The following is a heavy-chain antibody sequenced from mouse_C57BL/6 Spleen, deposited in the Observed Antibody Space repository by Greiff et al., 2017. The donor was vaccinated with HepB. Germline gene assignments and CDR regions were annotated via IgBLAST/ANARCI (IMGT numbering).Heavy chain of an antibody. CDR2: IYPGDGDT. J-gene: IGHJ3*01. V-gene: IGHV1-82*01. Sequence: VQRVESGPELVKPGASVKISCKASGYAFSSSWMNWVKQRPGKGLEWIGRIYPGDGDTNYNGKFKGKATLTADKSSSTAYMQLSSLTSEDSAVYFCARPDSSGPFAYWGQGTLVTVSA. CDR3: ARPDSSGPFAY. CDR1: GYAFSSSW. D-gene: IGHD3-2*02.